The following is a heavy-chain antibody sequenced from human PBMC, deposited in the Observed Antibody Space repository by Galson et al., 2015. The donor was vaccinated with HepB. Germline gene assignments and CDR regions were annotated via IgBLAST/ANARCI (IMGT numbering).Heavy chain of an antibody. D-gene: IGHD1-26*01. J-gene: IGHJ4*02. CDR1: GFSFDKFA. Sequence: SLRLSCAASGFSFDKFAMHWVRQAPGKGLEWVGVVSYDGSEKNYADSVKGRFSISRDQSRSTVSLEMNSLRPEDTAVYHCVRDVQWALNYFDYWGQGTLVSVSS. CDR2: VSYDGSEK. CDR3: VRDVQWALNYFDY. V-gene: IGHV3-30*03.